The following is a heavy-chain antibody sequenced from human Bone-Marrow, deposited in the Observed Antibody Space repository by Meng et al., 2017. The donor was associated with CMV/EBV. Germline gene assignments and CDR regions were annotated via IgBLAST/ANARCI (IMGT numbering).Heavy chain of an antibody. V-gene: IGHV4-59*01. CDR3: ARDGYYYDSSGYCRAFDI. CDR2: IYYSGST. Sequence: SETLSLTCTVSGGSISSYYWSWIRQPPGKGLEWIGYIYYSGSTNYNPSLKSRVTISVDTSKNQFSLKLSSVTAADTAVYYCARDGYYYDSSGYCRAFDIWGQGTMVTVSS. D-gene: IGHD3-22*01. CDR1: GGSISSYY. J-gene: IGHJ3*02.